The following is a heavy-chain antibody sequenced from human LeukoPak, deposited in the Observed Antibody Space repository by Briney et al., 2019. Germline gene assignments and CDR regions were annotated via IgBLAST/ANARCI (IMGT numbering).Heavy chain of an antibody. D-gene: IGHD4-17*01. V-gene: IGHV4-61*01. CDR3: TRTNYGDYNWFDP. Sequence: PSETLSLTCTVSGGAVSSGSYYWSWIRQPPGQGLEWIGYIHYSGSTKYNPSLKSRVTMSVDTSKNQFSLKVTSVTAADTAIYYCTRTNYGDYNWFDPWGQGTLATVSS. CDR1: GGAVSSGSYY. J-gene: IGHJ5*02. CDR2: IHYSGST.